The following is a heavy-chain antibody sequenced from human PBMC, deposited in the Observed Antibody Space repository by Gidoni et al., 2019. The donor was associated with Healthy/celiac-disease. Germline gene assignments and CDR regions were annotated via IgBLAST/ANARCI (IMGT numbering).Heavy chain of an antibody. D-gene: IGHD5-12*01. CDR3: AKDGGYSGYVWHDYLDY. CDR2: ISSDGSNK. V-gene: IGHV3-30*18. Sequence: VISSDGSNKYYADSVKGRFTISRDSSKNTLYLQMNSLRAEDTAVYYCAKDGGYSGYVWHDYLDYWGQGTLVTVSS. J-gene: IGHJ4*02.